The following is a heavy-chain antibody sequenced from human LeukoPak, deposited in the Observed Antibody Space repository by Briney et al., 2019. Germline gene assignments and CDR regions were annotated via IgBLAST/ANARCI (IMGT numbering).Heavy chain of an antibody. CDR2: ISWNSGSM. J-gene: IGHJ4*02. CDR1: GFIFNNYA. Sequence: GGSLRLSCAGSGFIFNNYAMHWVRQPPGKGLEWVSGISWNSGSMDYADSVKGRFTISRDNAKNSLYLQMNSLRVEDTAFYYCAKDNRRHYTSGPNPDSLHWGQGALVTVSS. D-gene: IGHD6-19*01. CDR3: AKDNRRHYTSGPNPDSLH. V-gene: IGHV3-9*01.